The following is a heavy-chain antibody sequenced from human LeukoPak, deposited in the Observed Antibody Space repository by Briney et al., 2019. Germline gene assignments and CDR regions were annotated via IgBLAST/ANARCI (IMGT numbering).Heavy chain of an antibody. V-gene: IGHV1-8*03. J-gene: IGHJ5*02. CDR3: ARGRSTRRYSSSPSYWFDP. Sequence: VASVKVSCKASGGTFSSYAISWVRQAPGQGLEWMGWMNPNSGNTGYAQKFQGRVTITRNTSISTAYMELSSLRSEDTAVYYCARGRSTRRYSSSPSYWFDPWGQGTLVTVSS. CDR2: MNPNSGNT. D-gene: IGHD6-13*01. CDR1: GGTFSSYA.